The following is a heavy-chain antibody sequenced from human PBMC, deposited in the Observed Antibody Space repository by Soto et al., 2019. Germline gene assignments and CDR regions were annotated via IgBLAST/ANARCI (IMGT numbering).Heavy chain of an antibody. CDR2: MNPNSGNT. CDR1: GYTFTSYD. V-gene: IGHV1-8*01. J-gene: IGHJ3*02. Sequence: ASVKVSCKASGYTFTSYDINWVRQATGQGLEWMGWMNPNSGNTGYAQKFQGRVTMTRNTSISTAYMELSSLRSEDTAVYYCAAYYYDFWSGYYDAFDIWGQGTMVTVSS. D-gene: IGHD3-3*01. CDR3: AAYYYDFWSGYYDAFDI.